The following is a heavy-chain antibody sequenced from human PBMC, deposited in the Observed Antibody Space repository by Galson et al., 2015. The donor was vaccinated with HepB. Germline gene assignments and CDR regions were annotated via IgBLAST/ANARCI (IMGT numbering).Heavy chain of an antibody. CDR1: GFNFSHYA. J-gene: IGHJ3*02. CDR3: ARGPPRFLDANGAYDI. CDR2: IWYDGSNI. D-gene: IGHD3-3*01. Sequence: SLRLSCAASGFNFSHYAMHWVRQAPGKGLEWVTLIWYDGSNIFYGDSVKDRFTMSRDNSKSTLYLQMNGLRAEDTAIYYCARGPPRFLDANGAYDIWGQGTMVTVSS. V-gene: IGHV3-33*01.